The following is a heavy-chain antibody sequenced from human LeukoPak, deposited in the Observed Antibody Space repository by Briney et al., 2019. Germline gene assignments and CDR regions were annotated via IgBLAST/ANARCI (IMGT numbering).Heavy chain of an antibody. CDR1: GGSFSGYY. D-gene: IGHD3-10*01. J-gene: IGHJ5*02. Sequence: SETLSLTCAVSGGSFSGYYWSWIRQPPGKGLEWIGEINHSGSTNYNPSLKSRVTISVDTSKNQFSLKLSSVTAADTAVYYCARGWAYYYGSGSSPYNWFDPWGQGTLVTVSS. CDR3: ARGWAYYYGSGSSPYNWFDP. V-gene: IGHV4-34*01. CDR2: INHSGST.